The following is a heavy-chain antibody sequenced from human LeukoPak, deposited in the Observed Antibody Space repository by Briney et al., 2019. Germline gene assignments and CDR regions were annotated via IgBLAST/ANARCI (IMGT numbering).Heavy chain of an antibody. CDR1: GYTFTGYY. Sequence: ASVKVSCKASGYTFTGYYMRWVRQAPGQGLEWMGWINPNSGGTNYAQKFQGRVTMTRDTSVSTAYMELSRLRSDDTAVYYCARDHEGTGFLEWLLPDYWGQGTLVTVSS. D-gene: IGHD3-3*01. CDR3: ARDHEGTGFLEWLLPDY. CDR2: INPNSGGT. V-gene: IGHV1-2*02. J-gene: IGHJ4*02.